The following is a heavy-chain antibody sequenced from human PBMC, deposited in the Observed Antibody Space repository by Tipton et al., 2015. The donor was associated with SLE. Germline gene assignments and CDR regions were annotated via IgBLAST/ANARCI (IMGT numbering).Heavy chain of an antibody. CDR2: IYYSGST. CDR3: ARDDTDGESSGIPGDY. D-gene: IGHD3-22*01. Sequence: LRLSCTVSGGSISSYYWSWIRQPPGKGLEWIGYIYYSGSTNYNPSLKSRVTISVDTSKNQFSLKLSSVTAADTAVYYCARDDTDGESSGIPGDYWGQGTLVTVSS. J-gene: IGHJ4*02. CDR1: GGSISSYY. V-gene: IGHV4-59*01.